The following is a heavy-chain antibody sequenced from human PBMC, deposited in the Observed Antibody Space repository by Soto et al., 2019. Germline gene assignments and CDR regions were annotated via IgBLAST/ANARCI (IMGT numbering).Heavy chain of an antibody. D-gene: IGHD3-22*01. CDR3: ARLRSNDYDTSGYSRPA. J-gene: IGHJ5*01. CDR2: IWSDGSNK. CDR1: GFTFSRYG. Sequence: GGSLRLSCAASGFTFSRYGMHWVRQAPGKGLEWVAVIWSDGSNKYYADSVKGLFTISRDNSKNTLYLQMNSLRAEDTAVYYCARLRSNDYDTSGYSRPAWGQGTLVPVSA. V-gene: IGHV3-33*01.